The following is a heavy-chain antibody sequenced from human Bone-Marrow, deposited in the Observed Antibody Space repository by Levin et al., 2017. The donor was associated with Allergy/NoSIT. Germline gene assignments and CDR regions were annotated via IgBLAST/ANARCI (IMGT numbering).Heavy chain of an antibody. J-gene: IGHJ3*02. CDR1: GYTFTGYY. Sequence: ASVKVSCKASGYTFTGYYMHWVRQAPGQGLEWKGWINPNSGGTNYAQKFQGRVTMTRDTSISTAYLELSSLRSDDTAVYFCAREAITMNAFDIWGQGTMVTVSS. CDR3: AREAITMNAFDI. V-gene: IGHV1-2*02. CDR2: INPNSGGT. D-gene: IGHD3-22*01.